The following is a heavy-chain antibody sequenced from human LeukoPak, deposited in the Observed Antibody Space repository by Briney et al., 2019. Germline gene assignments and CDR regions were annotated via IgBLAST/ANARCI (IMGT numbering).Heavy chain of an antibody. J-gene: IGHJ4*02. D-gene: IGHD3-22*01. V-gene: IGHV3-23*01. Sequence: PGGSLRLSCAASGFTCSNYPMSWVSPMSWVRQAPGKGLEWVSSLRRSGGSTYYADSVKGRFTISRDNSKNALYLQMNSLRAEDTAVYYCAKRNYDSSNYYSNFDYWGQGTLVTVSS. CDR2: LRRSGGST. CDR3: AKRNYDSSNYYSNFDY. CDR1: GFTCSNYP.